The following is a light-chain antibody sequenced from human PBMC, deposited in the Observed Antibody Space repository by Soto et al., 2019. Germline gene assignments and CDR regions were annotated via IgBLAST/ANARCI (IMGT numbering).Light chain of an antibody. V-gene: IGLV2-23*02. CDR3: CSYAGESSFAI. J-gene: IGLJ2*01. Sequence: QSVLTQPASVSGSPGQSITISCTGSSSDVGNYKFVSWYQQHPGQAPKFLIYEVSKRPPGVSNRFSGSKSGNTASLTISGLQAEDEADYYCCSYAGESSFAIFGGGTKLTVL. CDR2: EVS. CDR1: SSDVGNYKF.